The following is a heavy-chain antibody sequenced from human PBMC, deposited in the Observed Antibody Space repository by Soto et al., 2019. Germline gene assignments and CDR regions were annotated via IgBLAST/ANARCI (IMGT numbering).Heavy chain of an antibody. D-gene: IGHD6-6*01. CDR3: ASIAARPPLYYFDY. CDR2: IYYSGST. J-gene: IGHJ4*02. V-gene: IGHV4-39*01. CDR1: GGSISSSSYY. Sequence: PSETLSLTCTVSGGSISSSSYYWGWIRQPPGKGLEWIGSIYYSGSTYYNPSLKSRVTISVDTSKNQFSLKLSSVTAADTAAYYCASIAARPPLYYFDYWGQGTLVTVSS.